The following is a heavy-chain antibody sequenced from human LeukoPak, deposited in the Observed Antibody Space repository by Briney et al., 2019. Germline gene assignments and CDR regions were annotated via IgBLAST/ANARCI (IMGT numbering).Heavy chain of an antibody. D-gene: IGHD3/OR15-3a*01. Sequence: NPGGSLRLSCAASGFNFSGYSMNWVRQAPGKGLECVSSISSSSSYIYYADSVKGRFTISRDNSKNTLYLQMNSLRAEDTAVYYCAKMDSLGLYYYYYYYMDVWGKGTTVTVSS. CDR3: AKMDSLGLYYYYYYYMDV. J-gene: IGHJ6*03. V-gene: IGHV3-21*04. CDR2: ISSSSSYI. CDR1: GFNFSGYS.